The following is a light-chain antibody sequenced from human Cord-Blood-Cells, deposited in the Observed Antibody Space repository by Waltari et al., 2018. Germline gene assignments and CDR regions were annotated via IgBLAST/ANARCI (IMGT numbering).Light chain of an antibody. CDR2: EGS. CDR1: SRDVGSYNL. J-gene: IGLJ3*02. V-gene: IGLV2-23*01. CDR3: CSYAGSSTLV. Sequence: QSALTQPASVSRSPGQSITLSCTGTSRDVGSYNLFSWYQQHPGKAPKLMIYEGSKRPSGVSNRFSGSKSGNTASLTISGLQAEDEADYYCCSYAGSSTLVFGGGTKLTVL.